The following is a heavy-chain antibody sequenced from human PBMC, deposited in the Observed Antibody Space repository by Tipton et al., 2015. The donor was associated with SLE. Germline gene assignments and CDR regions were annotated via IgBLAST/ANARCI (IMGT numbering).Heavy chain of an antibody. CDR1: GVSISSYY. V-gene: IGHV4-59*07. CDR2: IYYSGST. Sequence: TLSLTCSVSGVSISSYYWTWIRQPPGKGLEWIGYIYYSGSTNYNPSLKSRVTISVDTSKNQFSLKLSSVTAADTAVYYCARVPAVYYYYMDVWGKGTTVTVSS. J-gene: IGHJ6*03. CDR3: ARVPAVYYYYMDV. D-gene: IGHD2-2*01.